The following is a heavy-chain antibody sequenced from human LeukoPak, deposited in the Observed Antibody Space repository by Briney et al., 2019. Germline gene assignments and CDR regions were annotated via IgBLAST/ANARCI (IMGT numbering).Heavy chain of an antibody. CDR2: INWNGANT. V-gene: IGHV3-20*04. Sequence: RPGGSLRLSCAASGLMFDEYGMTWVRQVPGKGLEWVSGINWNGANTGYGYSVKGRFTVARDNAKNSLHLHMRSLRAEDTALYYCARVQYDTSGFYNAFDIWGQGTMVIVSS. D-gene: IGHD3-22*01. CDR3: ARVQYDTSGFYNAFDI. CDR1: GLMFDEYG. J-gene: IGHJ3*02.